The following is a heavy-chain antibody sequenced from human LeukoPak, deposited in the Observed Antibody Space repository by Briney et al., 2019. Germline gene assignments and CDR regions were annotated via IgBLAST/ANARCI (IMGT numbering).Heavy chain of an antibody. J-gene: IGHJ4*02. V-gene: IGHV3-23*01. D-gene: IGHD2-15*01. CDR3: AKDTLGYCSGGICYNY. Sequence: GGSLRLSCAASGFTFSSYAMTWVRQAPGKGLEWVSGISGSGGGTYYTDSVKGRFTISRDNSKNTLYPQMNSLRAEDTAVYYCAKDTLGYCSGGICYNYWGQGTLVTVSS. CDR1: GFTFSSYA. CDR2: ISGSGGGT.